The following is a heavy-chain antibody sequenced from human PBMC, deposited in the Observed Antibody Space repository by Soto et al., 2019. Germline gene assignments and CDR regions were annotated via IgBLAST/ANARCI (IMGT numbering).Heavy chain of an antibody. V-gene: IGHV4-34*01. J-gene: IGHJ4*02. CDR3: ASGPVATTKKYYFDY. D-gene: IGHD5-12*01. CDR1: GGSFSGYY. CDR2: INHSGST. Sequence: QVQLQQWGAGLLKPSETLSLTCAVYGGSFSGYYWSWIRQPPGKGLEWIGEINHSGSTNYNPSLKSRVTISVDTSKNQFSLKLSSVTAADTAVYYCASGPVATTKKYYFDYWGQGTLVTVSS.